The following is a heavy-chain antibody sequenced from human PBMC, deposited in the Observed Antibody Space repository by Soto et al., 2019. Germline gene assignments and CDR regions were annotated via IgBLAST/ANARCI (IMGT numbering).Heavy chain of an antibody. V-gene: IGHV4-59*01. D-gene: IGHD6-13*01. Sequence: SETLSLICTVSGGSISPYYWSWIRQPPGKGLEWIGYVYYSGNTNYNPSLESRVTISVDTSRNRFSLNLTSATAADTAVYYCARKGAAASYAHYYMDVWGRGTAVTVSS. J-gene: IGHJ6*03. CDR3: ARKGAAASYAHYYMDV. CDR2: VYYSGNT. CDR1: GGSISPYY.